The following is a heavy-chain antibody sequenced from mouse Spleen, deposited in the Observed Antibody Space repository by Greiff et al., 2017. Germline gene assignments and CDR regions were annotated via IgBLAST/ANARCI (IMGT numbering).Heavy chain of an antibody. CDR2: IDPEDGDT. CDR3: TTAGITTDYFDY. D-gene: IGHD2-4*01. J-gene: IGHJ2*01. CDR1: GFNIKDYY. V-gene: IGHV14-1*01. Sequence: VQLKESGAELVRPGASVKLSCTASGFNIKDYYMHWVKQRPEQCLEWIGRIDPEDGDTEYAPKFQGKATMTADTSSNTAYLQLSSLTSEDTAVYYCTTAGITTDYFDYWGQGTTLTVSS.